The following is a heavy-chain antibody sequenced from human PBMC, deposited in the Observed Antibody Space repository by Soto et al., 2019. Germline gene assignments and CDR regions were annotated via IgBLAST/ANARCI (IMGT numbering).Heavy chain of an antibody. J-gene: IGHJ4*02. Sequence: PSETLSLTCTVSGGSISSGGYYWSWIRQHPGKGLEWIGYIYYSGSTYYNPSLKSRVTISVDTSKNQFSLKLSSVTAADTAVYYCARSSPWGTLYYFDYWGQGTLVTVSS. D-gene: IGHD7-27*01. CDR3: ARSSPWGTLYYFDY. CDR1: GGSISSGGYY. CDR2: IYYSGST. V-gene: IGHV4-31*03.